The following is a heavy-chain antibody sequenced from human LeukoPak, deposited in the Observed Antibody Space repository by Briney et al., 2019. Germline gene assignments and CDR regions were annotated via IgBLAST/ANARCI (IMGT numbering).Heavy chain of an antibody. V-gene: IGHV3-23*01. D-gene: IGHD3-22*01. Sequence: GGSLRLSCAASGFTFSSYAMSWIRLDPGKGLEWVSGISGSGGSTYYADSVKGRFTISRDNSKNTLYLQMNSLRAEDTAVCYCARLMGFYDSSGYHLDYWGQGTLVTVSS. CDR3: ARLMGFYDSSGYHLDY. J-gene: IGHJ4*02. CDR1: GFTFSSYA. CDR2: ISGSGGST.